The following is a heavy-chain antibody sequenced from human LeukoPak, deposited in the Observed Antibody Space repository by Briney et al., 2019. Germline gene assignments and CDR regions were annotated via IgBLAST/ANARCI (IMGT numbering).Heavy chain of an antibody. CDR1: GVSFSGYY. D-gene: IGHD5-18*01. V-gene: IGHV4-34*01. CDR3: ARTSKGGWIQLWAGGYFDY. CDR2: INHSGST. Sequence: SETLSLTCAVYGVSFSGYYWSWIRQPPGKGLEWIGEINHSGSTNYNPSLKSRVTISVDTSKNQFSLKLSSVTAADTAVYYCARTSKGGWIQLWAGGYFDYWGQGTLVTVSS. J-gene: IGHJ4*02.